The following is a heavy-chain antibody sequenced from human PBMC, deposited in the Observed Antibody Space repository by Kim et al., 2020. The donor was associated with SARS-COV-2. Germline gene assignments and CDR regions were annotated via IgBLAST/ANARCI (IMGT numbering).Heavy chain of an antibody. J-gene: IGHJ4*02. D-gene: IGHD3-22*01. CDR2: IIPIFGTA. CDR3: ARAPLGILGYYDSSGYGYFDY. Sequence: SVKVSCKASGGTFSSYAISWVRQAPGQGLEWMGGIIPIFGTANYAQKFQGRVTITADESTSTAYMELSSLRSEDTAVYYCARAPLGILGYYDSSGYGYFDYWGQGTLVTVSS. CDR1: GGTFSSYA. V-gene: IGHV1-69*13.